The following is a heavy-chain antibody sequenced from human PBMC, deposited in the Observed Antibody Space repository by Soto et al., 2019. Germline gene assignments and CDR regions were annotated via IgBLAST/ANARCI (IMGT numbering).Heavy chain of an antibody. D-gene: IGHD5-12*01. Sequence: SETLSLTCTVSGGSISSYYWSWIRQPPGKGLEWIGYIYYSGSTNYNPSLKSRVTISVDTSKNQFSLELSSVTAADTAVYYCARHLSGDGYNYRFDYWGQGTLVTVSS. CDR1: GGSISSYY. CDR2: IYYSGST. J-gene: IGHJ4*02. CDR3: ARHLSGDGYNYRFDY. V-gene: IGHV4-59*08.